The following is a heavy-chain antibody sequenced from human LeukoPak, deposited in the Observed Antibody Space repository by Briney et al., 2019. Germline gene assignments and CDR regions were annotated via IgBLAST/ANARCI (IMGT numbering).Heavy chain of an antibody. CDR2: IYYSGST. V-gene: IGHV4-39*07. CDR3: ARGHPSRWRLRVLDY. J-gene: IGHJ4*02. D-gene: IGHD6-13*01. Sequence: PSETLSLTCTVSGGSISSSSYYWGWIRQPPGKGLEWIGSIYYSGSTYYNPSLKTRVTISLDTSKNQFSLKLSSVTAADTAVYYCARGHPSRWRLRVLDYWGQGTLVTVSS. CDR1: GGSISSSSYY.